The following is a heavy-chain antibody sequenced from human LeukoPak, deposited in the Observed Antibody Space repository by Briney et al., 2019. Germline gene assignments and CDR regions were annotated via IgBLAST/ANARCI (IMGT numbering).Heavy chain of an antibody. CDR1: EFIFNRSW. D-gene: IGHD6-6*01. V-gene: IGHV3-7*01. CDR3: ARINSSSSPHFDY. Sequence: GGSLRLSCAASEFIFNRSWMNWVRQAPGKGLEWVANMDPSGSQKRYVDSVKGRFTISKDNDKNSLFLQMNSLRAEDTAVYYCARINSSSSPHFDYWGQGTLVTVSS. J-gene: IGHJ4*02. CDR2: MDPSGSQK.